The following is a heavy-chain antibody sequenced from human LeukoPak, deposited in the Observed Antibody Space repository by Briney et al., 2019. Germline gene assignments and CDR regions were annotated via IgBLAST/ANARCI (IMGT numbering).Heavy chain of an antibody. D-gene: IGHD3-10*01. Sequence: PSETLSLTCAVYGGSFSGYYWSWIRQPPGKGLEWIGEINHSGSTNYNPSLKSRVTISVDTSKNQFSLKLSSVTAADTAVYYCASAMTMVRGVILAGMDVWGQGTTVTVSS. V-gene: IGHV4-34*01. CDR1: GGSFSGYY. J-gene: IGHJ6*02. CDR3: ASAMTMVRGVILAGMDV. CDR2: INHSGST.